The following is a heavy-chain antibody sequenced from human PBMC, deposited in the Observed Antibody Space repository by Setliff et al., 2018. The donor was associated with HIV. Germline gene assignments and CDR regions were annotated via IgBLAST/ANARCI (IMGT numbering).Heavy chain of an antibody. J-gene: IGHJ3*02. Sequence: ASVKVSCKASGYTFTGYYMHWVRQAPGQGLEWMGWLNPKTGGTNFAQEFQGRVTMTGDTSISTAYMELSRLTSDNTAVYYCAGGDSRGLLHFDMWGQGTMVTVSS. CDR3: AGGDSRGLLHFDM. V-gene: IGHV1-2*02. D-gene: IGHD3-22*01. CDR1: GYTFTGYY. CDR2: LNPKTGGT.